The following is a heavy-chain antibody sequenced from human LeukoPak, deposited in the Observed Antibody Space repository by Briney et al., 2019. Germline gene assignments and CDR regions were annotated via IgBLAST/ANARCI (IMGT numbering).Heavy chain of an antibody. D-gene: IGHD3-22*01. CDR1: GYTFTSYY. CDR2: INPSGGST. V-gene: IGHV1-46*01. J-gene: IGHJ4*02. Sequence: ASVKVSCKASGYTFTSYYMHWVRQAPGQGLEWMGIINPSGGSTSYAHKFQGRGTMTRDMSTSTVYMELSSLRSEDTAVYYCARLFQRNELNYYDSSGYSLGYWGQGTLVTVSS. CDR3: ARLFQRNELNYYDSSGYSLGY.